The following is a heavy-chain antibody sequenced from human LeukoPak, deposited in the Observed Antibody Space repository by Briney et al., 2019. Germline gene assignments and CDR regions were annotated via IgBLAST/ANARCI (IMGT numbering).Heavy chain of an antibody. D-gene: IGHD4-17*01. CDR1: GGTFSSYA. Sequence: ASVKVSCKASGGTFSSYAISWVRQAPGQGLEWMGGIIPIFGTANYAQKFQGRVTITADESTSTAYMELSSLRSEDTAVYYCASDNGDYAPVYWGQETLVTVSS. CDR3: ASDNGDYAPVY. CDR2: IIPIFGTA. J-gene: IGHJ4*02. V-gene: IGHV1-69*13.